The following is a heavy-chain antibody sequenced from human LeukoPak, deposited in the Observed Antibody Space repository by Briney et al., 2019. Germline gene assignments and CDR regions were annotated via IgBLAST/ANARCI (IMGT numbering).Heavy chain of an antibody. Sequence: GGPLRLSCAASGFTFSSFWMSWVRQAPGKGLEWVANLKKDGSEKYYVDSVKGRFTISRDNAKKSLYLQMNSLGAEDTAVYYCARHLSGITGYTYGRGIDYWGQGTLLTVSS. CDR2: LKKDGSEK. V-gene: IGHV3-7*01. CDR3: ARHLSGITGYTYGRGIDY. J-gene: IGHJ4*02. D-gene: IGHD5-18*01. CDR1: GFTFSSFW.